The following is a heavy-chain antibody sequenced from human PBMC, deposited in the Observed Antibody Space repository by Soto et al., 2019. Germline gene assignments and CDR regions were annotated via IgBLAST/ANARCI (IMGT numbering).Heavy chain of an antibody. J-gene: IGHJ4*02. Sequence: SETLSLTCTVSGGSVNSDNFYWSWIRQPPGRGLEWIGYIYYTGSTNYNPSLKSRVTISIDTSRNQFSLKLSSVTAADTAVYYCAREFSNSPEAFDSWGQGSLVTVSS. CDR2: IYYTGST. CDR1: GGSVNSDNFY. V-gene: IGHV4-61*01. CDR3: AREFSNSPEAFDS. D-gene: IGHD6-6*01.